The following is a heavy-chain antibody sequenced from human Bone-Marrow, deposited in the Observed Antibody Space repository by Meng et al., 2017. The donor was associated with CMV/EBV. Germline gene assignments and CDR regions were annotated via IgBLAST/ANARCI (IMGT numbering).Heavy chain of an antibody. D-gene: IGHD3-10*01. CDR2: IYRDDSI. CDR1: GFSIISNY. J-gene: IGHJ2*01. V-gene: IGHV3-53*01. CDR3: ARCPPEVVRGYWYFDL. Sequence: GESLKISCAASGFSIISNYMTWVRQAPGRGLEWVSFIYRDDSISYADSVKGRFTISRGKSKNTLYLQMNSLRVEDMAVYYCARCPPEVVRGYWYFDLWGRGTLVTVSS.